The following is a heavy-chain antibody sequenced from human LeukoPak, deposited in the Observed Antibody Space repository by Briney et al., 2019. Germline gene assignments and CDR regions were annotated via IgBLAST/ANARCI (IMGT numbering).Heavy chain of an antibody. CDR2: IYYSGST. D-gene: IGHD5-24*01. CDR3: ARRGMQEMTWRGYFDY. V-gene: IGHV4-39*01. CDR1: GGSISSSSYY. J-gene: IGHJ4*02. Sequence: SETLSLTCTVSGGSISSSSYYWGWIRQPPGKGLEWIGSIYYSGSTYYNPSLKSRVTISVDTSKNQFSLKLSSVTAADTAVYYCARRGMQEMTWRGYFDYWGQGTLVTVSS.